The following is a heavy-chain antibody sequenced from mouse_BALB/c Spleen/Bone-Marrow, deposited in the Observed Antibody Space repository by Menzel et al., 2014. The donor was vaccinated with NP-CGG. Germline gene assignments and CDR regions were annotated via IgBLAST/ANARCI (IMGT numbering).Heavy chain of an antibody. CDR1: GFTFSSFG. CDR2: ISSGSSTI. Sequence: EVQLVESGGGLVQPGGSRKLSCAASGFTFSSFGMHWVRQAPEKGLEWVAYISSGSSTIYYADTVKGRFTISRDNPKNALFLQMTSLRSEDMAMYYCARGGNYAWFAYWGQGTLVTVSA. V-gene: IGHV5-17*02. J-gene: IGHJ3*01. D-gene: IGHD2-1*01. CDR3: ARGGNYAWFAY.